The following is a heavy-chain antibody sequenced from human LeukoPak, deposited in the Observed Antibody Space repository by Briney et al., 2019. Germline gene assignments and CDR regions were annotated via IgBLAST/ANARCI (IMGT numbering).Heavy chain of an antibody. Sequence: PSETLSLTCTVSGGSIISYYWSWIRQPPGKGLEWIEHIYYSGSTNYNPSLNSRVTISVDTSKNQFSLKLSSVTAADTAVYYCARDRWNDGRFDPWGQGTLVTVSS. D-gene: IGHD1-1*01. J-gene: IGHJ5*02. V-gene: IGHV4-59*01. CDR1: GGSIISYY. CDR2: IYYSGST. CDR3: ARDRWNDGRFDP.